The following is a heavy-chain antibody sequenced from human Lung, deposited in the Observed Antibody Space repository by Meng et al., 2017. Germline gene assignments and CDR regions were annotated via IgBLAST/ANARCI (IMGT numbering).Heavy chain of an antibody. Sequence: VRVVESGVGLGQPGGSLRLSCAASGFSFSSYAMSWVRHAPGKGLEWVSALSGGGFTTYYADSVKGRFAISRHNSKNTLYLQMNSLRAEDTALYYCAKYSYGLGDYLYYWGQGALVTVSS. V-gene: IGHV3-23*04. CDR3: AKYSYGLGDYLYY. D-gene: IGHD3-10*01. CDR2: LSGGGFTT. CDR1: GFSFSSYA. J-gene: IGHJ4*02.